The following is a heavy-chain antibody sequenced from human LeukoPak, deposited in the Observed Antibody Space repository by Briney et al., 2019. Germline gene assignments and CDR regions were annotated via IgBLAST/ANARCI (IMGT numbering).Heavy chain of an antibody. CDR3: SGDVLSYEYGGNPLWYFDL. J-gene: IGHJ2*01. CDR1: GGFISSYY. Sequence: SETLSLTCTVSGGFISSYYLSWIRQPPGPGLEWIGYIHYSGSTKYNPYLMSRVTIPVNKSNNQLPLKLDSVPADDLAVYYLSGDVLSYEYGGNPLWYFDLWGRGTLVTVSS. CDR2: IHYSGST. D-gene: IGHD4-23*01. V-gene: IGHV4-59*01.